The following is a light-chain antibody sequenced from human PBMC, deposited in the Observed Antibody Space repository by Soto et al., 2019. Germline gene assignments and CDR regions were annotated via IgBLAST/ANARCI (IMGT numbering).Light chain of an antibody. V-gene: IGKV4-1*01. J-gene: IGKJ4*01. CDR1: QSVLYNSDNKNY. CDR2: WAS. Sequence: DIVMTQSPDSLAVSLGERATINCKSSQSVLYNSDNKNYLAWYQQKPGQPPKLLIYWASTRDSGVPDRFSGSGSVADFTLTISILQAEDVAVYYCQQYYTTLSFGGGTKVEIK. CDR3: QQYYTTLS.